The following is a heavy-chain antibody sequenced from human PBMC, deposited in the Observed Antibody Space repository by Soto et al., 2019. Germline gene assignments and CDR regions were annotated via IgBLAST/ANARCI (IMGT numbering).Heavy chain of an antibody. D-gene: IGHD6-6*01. CDR3: ARWPRLLDS. V-gene: IGHV3-7*01. CDR1: GFTFSDFW. J-gene: IGHJ4*02. Sequence: GGSLRLSCAASGFTFSDFWMNWVRQAPEKGLEWVAYISSDGRETNHVASVKGRFTISRDNAKNSLYLQMNSLRAEDTAVYYCARWPRLLDSWGQGTLVTVSS. CDR2: ISSDGRET.